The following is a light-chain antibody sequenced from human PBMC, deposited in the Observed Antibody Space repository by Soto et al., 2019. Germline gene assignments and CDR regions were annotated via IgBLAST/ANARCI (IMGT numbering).Light chain of an antibody. CDR1: SIDVGNFDL. CDR3: SLKTSSVTWV. Sequence: QSALTQPASVSGSPGQSITISCTGTSIDVGNFDLVSWYQQPPGTAPKLLIYQVSNRPSGVPDRFSGSQSGNTASLTISGLQAEDEADYYCSLKTSSVTWVFGGGTKLTVL. CDR2: QVS. J-gene: IGLJ3*02. V-gene: IGLV2-18*01.